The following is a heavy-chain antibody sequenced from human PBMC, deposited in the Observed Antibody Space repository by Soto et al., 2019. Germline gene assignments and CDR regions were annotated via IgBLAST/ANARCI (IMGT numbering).Heavy chain of an antibody. CDR1: GYTFTDYY. V-gene: IGHV1-2*02. J-gene: IGHJ5*02. CDR3: ARDTSTSWSWFDP. CDR2: INPHSGDT. D-gene: IGHD6-13*01. Sequence: ASVKVSCKTSGYTFTDYYIHWVRQAPGQGLEWMGWINPHSGDTKYAQRFQARVTMTRDTSISTACMELRRLRSDDRAAYYCARDTSTSWSWFDPWGQGTLVTVSS.